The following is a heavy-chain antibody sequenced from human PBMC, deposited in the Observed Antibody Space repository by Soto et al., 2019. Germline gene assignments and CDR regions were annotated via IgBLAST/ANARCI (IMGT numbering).Heavy chain of an antibody. CDR3: ARVIYHNDAFDI. CDR1: GFTFSSYW. D-gene: IGHD3-10*01. Sequence: EVPLVESGGGSVQPGASLRLSCAASGFTFSSYWMHWVRQAPGKGLVWVSRINTDGSSTSYVDSVKGRFTISRDNAKNTLYLQMNSLRAEDTAVYYCARVIYHNDAFDIWGQGTMVTVSS. CDR2: INTDGSST. J-gene: IGHJ3*02. V-gene: IGHV3-74*01.